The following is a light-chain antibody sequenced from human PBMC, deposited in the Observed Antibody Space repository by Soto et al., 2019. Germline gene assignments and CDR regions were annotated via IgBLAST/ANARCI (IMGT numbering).Light chain of an antibody. CDR1: QGISSY. V-gene: IGKV1-9*01. Sequence: DIQLTQSPSFLSASVGDRVTITCRASQGISSYLAWSQQPPGKAPKLLIYGASTLHRGVSSRFSGSGSGTEFTLTISSLQPEDFATYYCLQLYSYARTFGQGTKLEV. J-gene: IGKJ2*01. CDR2: GAS. CDR3: LQLYSYART.